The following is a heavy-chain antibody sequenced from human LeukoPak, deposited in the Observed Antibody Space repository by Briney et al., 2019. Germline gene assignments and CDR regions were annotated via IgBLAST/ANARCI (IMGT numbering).Heavy chain of an antibody. V-gene: IGHV3-9*01. Sequence: PGRSLRLSRAASGFTFDDYAMHWVRQAPGKGLEWVSGISWNSGSIGYADSVKGRFTISRDNAKNSLYLQMNSLRAEDTALYYCAKDMSPYYYDSSAFDPWGQGTLVTVSS. CDR3: AKDMSPYYYDSSAFDP. J-gene: IGHJ5*02. CDR1: GFTFDDYA. D-gene: IGHD3-22*01. CDR2: ISWNSGSI.